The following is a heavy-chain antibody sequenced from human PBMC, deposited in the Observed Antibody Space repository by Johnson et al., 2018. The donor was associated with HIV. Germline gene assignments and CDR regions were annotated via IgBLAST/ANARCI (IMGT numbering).Heavy chain of an antibody. Sequence: QVQLVESGGGLVQPGRSLRLSCAASGFIFSDYYMTWIRQAPGKGLEWISYISSSGATIYYADSVKCRFTISRDNSKSSLYLQMNSLRVEDTAIYYCVRDSFYYDYDSFDIWGRGTMVTVSS. J-gene: IGHJ3*02. CDR3: VRDSFYYDYDSFDI. CDR2: ISSSGATI. CDR1: GFIFSDYY. D-gene: IGHD3-22*01. V-gene: IGHV3-11*04.